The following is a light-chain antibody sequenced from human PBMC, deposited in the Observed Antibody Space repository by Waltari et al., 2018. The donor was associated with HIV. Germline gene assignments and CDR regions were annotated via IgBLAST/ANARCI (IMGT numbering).Light chain of an antibody. Sequence: QSVLTQPPSVSAAPGETVIISCSGISSNMGNNYVSWYQQLPGTAPKLFIYDDDLRHSGIPDRFSGSRSGTSATLGITGLQTGDEADYYCGTWDTTLSAVVFGGGTKLTVL. CDR1: SSNMGNNY. CDR3: GTWDTTLSAVV. CDR2: DDD. V-gene: IGLV1-51*01. J-gene: IGLJ2*01.